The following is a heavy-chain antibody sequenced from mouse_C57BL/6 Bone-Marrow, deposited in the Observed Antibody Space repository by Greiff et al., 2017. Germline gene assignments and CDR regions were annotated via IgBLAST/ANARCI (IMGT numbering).Heavy chain of an antibody. Sequence: EVKLMESGGGLVKPGGSLKLSCAASGFTFSSYAMSWVRQTPEKRLEWVATISDGGSYTYYPDNVKGRFTISRDNAKNNLYLQMSHLKSEDTAMYDCARGGYYGPFDYWGQGTTLTVSA. D-gene: IGHD1-1*02. CDR2: ISDGGSYT. J-gene: IGHJ2*01. CDR3: ARGGYYGPFDY. V-gene: IGHV5-4*03. CDR1: GFTFSSYA.